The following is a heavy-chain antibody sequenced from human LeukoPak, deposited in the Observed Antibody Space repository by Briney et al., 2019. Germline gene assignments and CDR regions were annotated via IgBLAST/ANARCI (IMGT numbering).Heavy chain of an antibody. V-gene: IGHV7-4-1*02. J-gene: IGHJ4*02. Sequence: GASVKVSRKASGYTFTNYAMNWVRQAPGQGLEWMGWINTNTGNPTYGQGFTGRFVFSLDTSVSTAYLQISSLKAEDTAVYYCARGTNWGHFDYWGQGTLVTVSS. CDR3: ARGTNWGHFDY. CDR1: GYTFTNYA. CDR2: INTNTGNP. D-gene: IGHD7-27*01.